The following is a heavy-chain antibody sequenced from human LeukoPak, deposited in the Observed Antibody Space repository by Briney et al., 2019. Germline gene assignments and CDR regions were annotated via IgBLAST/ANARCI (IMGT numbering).Heavy chain of an antibody. CDR2: IYPGDSDT. V-gene: IGHV5-51*01. CDR3: ARHRPNDSGYDRVYYYGMDV. Sequence: GESLKISCKGSGYSFTSYWIGWVRQMPGKGLGWMGIIYPGDSDTRYSPSFQGQVTISADKSISTAYLQWSSLKASDTAMYYCARHRPNDSGYDRVYYYGMDVWGQGTTVTVSS. J-gene: IGHJ6*02. D-gene: IGHD5-12*01. CDR1: GYSFTSYW.